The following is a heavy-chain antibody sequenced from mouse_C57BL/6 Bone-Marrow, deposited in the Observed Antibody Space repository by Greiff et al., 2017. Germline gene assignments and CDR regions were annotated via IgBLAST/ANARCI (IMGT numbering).Heavy chain of an antibody. CDR2: INPGSGGT. CDR3: ARDPLDLFDY. CDR1: GYAFTNYL. V-gene: IGHV1-54*01. Sequence: QVQLQQSGAELVRPGTSVKVSCKASGYAFTNYLIEWVKQRPGQGLEWIGVINPGSGGTNYNEKFKGKATLTADKSSSTAYMQLSSLTSEDSAVYVCARDPLDLFDYWGQGTTLTVSS. J-gene: IGHJ2*01.